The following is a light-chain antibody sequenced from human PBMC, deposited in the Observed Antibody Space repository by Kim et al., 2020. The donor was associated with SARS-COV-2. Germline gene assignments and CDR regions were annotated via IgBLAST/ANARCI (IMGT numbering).Light chain of an antibody. V-gene: IGKV3-15*01. CDR2: GVS. CDR1: QSISSI. Sequence: VSPGETATLSCRASQSISSILAWYQQKPGQAPRLLIYGVSTRATGIPARFTGTGSGTQFTLIISSLQSEDLAVYYCQQYSDWPPYTFGQGTKLEI. CDR3: QQYSDWPPYT. J-gene: IGKJ2*01.